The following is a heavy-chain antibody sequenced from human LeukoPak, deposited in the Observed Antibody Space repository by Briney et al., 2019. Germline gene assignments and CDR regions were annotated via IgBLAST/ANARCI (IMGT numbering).Heavy chain of an antibody. CDR2: ISGSGGST. D-gene: IGHD3-16*02. CDR1: GFTFSSYA. CDR3: AKVPITFXGVIVPSYFDY. J-gene: IGHJ4*02. V-gene: IGHV3-23*01. Sequence: GGSLRLSCAASGFTFSSYAMSWVRQAPGKGLEWVSAISGSGGSTYYADSVKGRFTISRDNSKNTLYLQMNSLRAEDTAVYYCAKVPITFXGVIVPSYFDYWGQGTLVTVS.